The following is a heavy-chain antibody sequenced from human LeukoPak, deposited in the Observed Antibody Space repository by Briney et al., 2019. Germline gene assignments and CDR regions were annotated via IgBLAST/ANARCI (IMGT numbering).Heavy chain of an antibody. CDR1: GYDFTTNY. CDR3: AKGYCTGASCYVLDS. J-gene: IGHJ4*02. Sequence: ASVKVSCKASGYDFTTNYIHWVRQAPGQGLQWMGTINPSVGSTTYGQRFRGRVTMTRDTSTATVYMDLSSLTPEDTAIYYCAKGYCTGASCYVLDSWGQGTLVTVSS. V-gene: IGHV1-46*01. D-gene: IGHD2-15*01. CDR2: INPSVGST.